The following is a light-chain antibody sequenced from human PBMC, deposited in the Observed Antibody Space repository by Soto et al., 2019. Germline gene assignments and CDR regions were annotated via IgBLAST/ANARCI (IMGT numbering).Light chain of an antibody. CDR2: GAS. J-gene: IGKJ1*01. V-gene: IGKV3-15*01. CDR1: QSVASN. Sequence: EIEVTQSPATLSLSPGERGTLSCRASQSVASNLAWYQQKPGQAPRLLIFGASTRATGTPARFSGSESGTDFTLIISSLQSEDSAVYYCQQYNNWPPTLGQGTKVDIK. CDR3: QQYNNWPPT.